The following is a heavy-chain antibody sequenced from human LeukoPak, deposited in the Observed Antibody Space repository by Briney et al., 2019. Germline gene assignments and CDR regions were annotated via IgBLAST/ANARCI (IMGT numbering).Heavy chain of an antibody. V-gene: IGHV4-59*01. CDR2: IYYSGST. CDR3: ARAGNWNDVGSWFDP. J-gene: IGHJ5*02. CDR1: GGSISSYY. D-gene: IGHD1-1*01. Sequence: SETLSLTCTVSGGSISSYYWSWIRQPPGKGLEWIGYIYYSGSTNYNPSLKSRVNISVDTSKNQFSLKLSSVTAADTAVYYCARAGNWNDVGSWFDPWGQGTLVTVSS.